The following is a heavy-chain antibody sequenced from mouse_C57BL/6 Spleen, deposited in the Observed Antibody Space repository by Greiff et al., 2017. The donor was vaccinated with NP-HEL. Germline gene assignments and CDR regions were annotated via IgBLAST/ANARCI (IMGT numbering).Heavy chain of an antibody. CDR3: ARSPIYYYGSSYRSSAMDY. Sequence: EVQLQESGPGLAKPSQTLSLTCSVTGYSITSDYWNWIRKFPGNTLEYMGYISYSGSTYYNPSLKSRISITRDTSKNQYYLQLNSVTTEYTATYYCARSPIYYYGSSYRSSAMDYWGQGTAVTVSS. J-gene: IGHJ4*01. CDR1: GYSITSDY. CDR2: ISYSGST. V-gene: IGHV3-8*01. D-gene: IGHD1-1*01.